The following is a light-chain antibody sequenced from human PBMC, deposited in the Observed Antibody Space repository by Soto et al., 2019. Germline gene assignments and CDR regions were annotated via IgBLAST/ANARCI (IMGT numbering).Light chain of an antibody. J-gene: IGLJ1*01. CDR3: QVWDSSFYV. CDR2: RDS. CDR1: NIGSKN. Sequence: ELTQPLSVSVALGQTARITCGGNNIGSKNVHWYQQKPGQAPVLVIYRDSNRPSGIPERFSGSNSGNTATLTISRAQAGDEADYYCQVWDSSFYVFGTGTKVTVL. V-gene: IGLV3-9*01.